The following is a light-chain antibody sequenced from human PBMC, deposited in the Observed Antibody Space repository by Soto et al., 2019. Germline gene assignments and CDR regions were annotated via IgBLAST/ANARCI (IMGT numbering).Light chain of an antibody. Sequence: DIQMTQSPSTLSASVGDRVTITCRASQSISSWLPWYQQKPGTAPKLLIYKASTLESGVPSRFSGIRSGTEFTLSVSSLQPDDFATYYCQQYNDSFPYTFGQGTKLEIK. J-gene: IGKJ2*01. CDR2: KAS. CDR1: QSISSW. V-gene: IGKV1-5*03. CDR3: QQYNDSFPYT.